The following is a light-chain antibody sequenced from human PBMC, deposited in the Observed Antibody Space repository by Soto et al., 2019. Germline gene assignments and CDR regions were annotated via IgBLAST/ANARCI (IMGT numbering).Light chain of an antibody. CDR1: QDISNY. CDR2: DAS. V-gene: IGKV1-33*01. J-gene: IGKJ3*01. Sequence: DIQMTQSPSSLSASVGDRVTITCQASQDISNYLNWYQQKPGKAPKLLIYDASNLETGVPSRFSGSGSVTDFTFNISSLQPEDIATYYCEQYDDLRFTFGPGTKVDIK. CDR3: EQYDDLRFT.